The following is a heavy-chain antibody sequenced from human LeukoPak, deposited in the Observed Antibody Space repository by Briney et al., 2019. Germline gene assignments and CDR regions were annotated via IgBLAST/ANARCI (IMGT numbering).Heavy chain of an antibody. V-gene: IGHV3-11*01. Sequence: GGSLRLSCAASGFTFSDYHMSWIRQAPGKGLEWVSYISSSGSTTDYADSVKGRFTISRDNAKNSLYLQMNSLRAEDTAVCYCARDRTSTVWYFDLWGRGTQVTVSS. J-gene: IGHJ2*01. CDR2: ISSSGSTT. CDR3: ARDRTSTVWYFDL. CDR1: GFTFSDYH. D-gene: IGHD4-17*01.